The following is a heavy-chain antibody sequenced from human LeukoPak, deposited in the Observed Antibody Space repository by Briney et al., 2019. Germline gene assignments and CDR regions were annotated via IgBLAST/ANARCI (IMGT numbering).Heavy chain of an antibody. CDR1: GFTFDDYT. CDR2: ISWDGGST. D-gene: IGHD3-10*01. CDR3: AKDGVGTQISSGSYPYWYFDL. J-gene: IGHJ2*01. V-gene: IGHV3-43*01. Sequence: GGSLRLSCAASGFTFDDYTMHWVRQAPGKGLEWVSLISWDGGSTYYADSVKGRFTISRDNSKNSLYLQMNSLRTEDTALYYCAKDGVGTQISSGSYPYWYFDLWGRGTLVTVSS.